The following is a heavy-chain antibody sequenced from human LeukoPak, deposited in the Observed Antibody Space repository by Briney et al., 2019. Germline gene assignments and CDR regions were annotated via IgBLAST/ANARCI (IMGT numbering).Heavy chain of an antibody. J-gene: IGHJ4*02. V-gene: IGHV1-18*01. D-gene: IGHD1-1*01. Sequence: GASVKVSCRASGYTFTSYGISWVRQAPGQGLEWMGWISAYNGNTNYAQKLQGRVTMTTDTSTSPAYMELRSLRSDDTAVYYCARDTHRTTWLDYWGQGTLVTASS. CDR3: ARDTHRTTWLDY. CDR2: ISAYNGNT. CDR1: GYTFTSYG.